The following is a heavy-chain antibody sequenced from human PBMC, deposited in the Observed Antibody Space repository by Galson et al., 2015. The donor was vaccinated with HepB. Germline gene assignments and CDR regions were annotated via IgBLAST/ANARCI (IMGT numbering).Heavy chain of an antibody. J-gene: IGHJ4*02. V-gene: IGHV3-23*01. CDR3: AKDRHEAAEYES. CDR2: ISPSGTGT. CDR1: GFIFSRFG. Sequence: SLRLSCAASGFIFSRFGMSWVRQAPGKGLEWVSHISPSGTGTFYAASVKGRCSISRDNSRNTIFLQIHTLRAEDSALYYCAKDRHEAAEYESWGQGTLVTVSS. D-gene: IGHD6-13*01.